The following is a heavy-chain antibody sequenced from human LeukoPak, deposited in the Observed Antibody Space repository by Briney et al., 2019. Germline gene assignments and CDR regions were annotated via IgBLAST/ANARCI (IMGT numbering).Heavy chain of an antibody. D-gene: IGHD2-2*01. CDR1: GFTFSSYA. CDR3: AKDMGCCSSTSCYGGAFDI. J-gene: IGHJ3*02. Sequence: SGGSLRLSCAASGFTFSSYAMSWVRQAPGKGLEWVSAIGGSGGSTYYADSVKGRFTISRDNSKNTLYLQMNSLRAEDTAVYYCAKDMGCCSSTSCYGGAFDIWGQGTMVTVSS. V-gene: IGHV3-23*01. CDR2: IGGSGGST.